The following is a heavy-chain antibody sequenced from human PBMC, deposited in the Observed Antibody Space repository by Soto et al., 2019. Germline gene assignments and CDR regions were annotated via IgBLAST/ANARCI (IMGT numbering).Heavy chain of an antibody. Sequence: QVQLEESGGGVVQPGRSLRLSCTASGFAFSDSGMHWVRQAPGKGLEWVAIIFYDGSHKYYADSVKGRFTISRDNSRNTVEVQRNSRRAEDTATYFCARRRSTVTTPWFYHGMDVWGRGTTVTVSS. D-gene: IGHD4-17*01. CDR3: ARRRSTVTTPWFYHGMDV. CDR1: GFAFSDSG. J-gene: IGHJ6*02. V-gene: IGHV3-33*01. CDR2: IFYDGSHK.